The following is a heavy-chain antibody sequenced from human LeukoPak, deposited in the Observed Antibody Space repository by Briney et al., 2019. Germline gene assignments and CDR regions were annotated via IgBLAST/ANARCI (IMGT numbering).Heavy chain of an antibody. CDR3: AREGGYSYYYYYYYMDV. Sequence: GGSLRLSCTASGFTFSGHWIHWVRQPPGMGLVWVSRINERGTDSMYAESVKGRFTISRDNAKNTVYLQMNSLRAEDTAVYYCAREGGYSYYYYYYYMDVWGKGTTVTISS. J-gene: IGHJ6*03. V-gene: IGHV3-74*03. D-gene: IGHD5-18*01. CDR2: INERGTDS. CDR1: GFTFSGHW.